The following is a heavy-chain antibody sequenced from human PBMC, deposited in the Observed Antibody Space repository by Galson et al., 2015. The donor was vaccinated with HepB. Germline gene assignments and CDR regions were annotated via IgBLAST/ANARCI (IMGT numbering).Heavy chain of an antibody. CDR1: GGTFSSYT. CDR2: IIPILGIA. D-gene: IGHD5-18*01. V-gene: IGHV1-69*04. Sequence: SVKVSCKASGGTFSSYTIGWVRQAPGQGLEWMGRIIPILGIANYAQKFQGRVTITADKSTSTAYMELSSLRSEDTAVYYCARDLVDTAMVLYYFDYWGQGTLVTVSS. CDR3: ARDLVDTAMVLYYFDY. J-gene: IGHJ4*02.